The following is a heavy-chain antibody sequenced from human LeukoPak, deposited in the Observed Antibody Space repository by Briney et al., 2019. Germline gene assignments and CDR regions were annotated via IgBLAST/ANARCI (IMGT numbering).Heavy chain of an antibody. Sequence: GGSLRLSCAASGLTFSDYSMTWVRQAPGKGLFWVSGICAGGGRTFYADSVTGRFSISRDNSRNTLYLQMNSLRAEDTAVYYCAKDAAGPEYWGQGTLVTVSS. J-gene: IGHJ4*02. CDR3: AKDAAGPEY. D-gene: IGHD6-13*01. CDR1: GLTFSDYS. V-gene: IGHV3-23*01. CDR2: ICAGGGRT.